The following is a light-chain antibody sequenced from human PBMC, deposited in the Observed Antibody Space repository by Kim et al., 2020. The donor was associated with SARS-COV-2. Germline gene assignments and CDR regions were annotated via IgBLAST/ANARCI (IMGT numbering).Light chain of an antibody. CDR3: QQYAQWPPLT. V-gene: IGKV3D-15*01. CDR2: GAS. Sequence: SPEARATLSCRASQSVGTKLAWYQKKPGQPPRLLISGASTRATGISDRFSGSGSGTEFTLIISSLQSEDFALYYCQQYAQWPPLTFGGGTKVDIK. CDR1: QSVGTK. J-gene: IGKJ4*01.